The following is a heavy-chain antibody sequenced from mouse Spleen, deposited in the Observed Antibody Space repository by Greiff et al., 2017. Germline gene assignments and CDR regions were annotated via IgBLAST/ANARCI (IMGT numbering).Heavy chain of an antibody. CDR2: IDPEDGDT. V-gene: IGHV14-1*01. D-gene: IGHD1-1*01. Sequence: VQLQQSGAELVRPGASVKLSCTASGFNITDYYMHWVKQRPEQGLEWIGRIDPEDGDTEYAPKFQGKATMTADTSSNTAYLQLSSLTSEDTAVYYCTPIYYYGSSYGGFAYWGQGTLVTVSA. J-gene: IGHJ3*01. CDR3: TPIYYYGSSYGGFAY. CDR1: GFNITDYY.